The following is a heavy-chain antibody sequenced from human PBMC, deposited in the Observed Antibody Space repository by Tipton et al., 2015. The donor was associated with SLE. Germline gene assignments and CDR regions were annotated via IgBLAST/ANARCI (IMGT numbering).Heavy chain of an antibody. J-gene: IGHJ6*03. CDR1: GFTFSSYS. Sequence: SLRLSCAASGFTFSSYSMNWVRQAPGKGLEWVSSMSSSSSYIFYADSVKGRFTISRDNAKNSLYLQMNSLRAEDTAVYFCARDPQFYQLLSSYFMDVWGKGTTVTVSS. CDR2: MSSSSSYI. CDR3: ARDPQFYQLLSSYFMDV. D-gene: IGHD2-2*01. V-gene: IGHV3-21*01.